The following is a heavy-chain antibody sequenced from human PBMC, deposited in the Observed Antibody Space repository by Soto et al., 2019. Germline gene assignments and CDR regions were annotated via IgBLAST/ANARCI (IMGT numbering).Heavy chain of an antibody. V-gene: IGHV3-30*03. CDR2: ISNDGSSK. CDR1: RFMFSSYG. D-gene: IGHD6-6*01. J-gene: IGHJ5*02. CDR3: ARDPNNSSSWWLDP. Sequence: GSLRLSCAASRFMFSSYGMHWVRQAPGKGLEWVAVISNDGSSKNYADSVKGRFTISRDNAKNSLFLQMNNLRTEDTAVYYCARDPNNSSSWWLDPWGRGTLVTVS.